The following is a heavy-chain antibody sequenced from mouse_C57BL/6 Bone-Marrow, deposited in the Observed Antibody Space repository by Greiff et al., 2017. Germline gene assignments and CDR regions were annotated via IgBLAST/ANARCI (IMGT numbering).Heavy chain of an antibody. D-gene: IGHD1-1*01. CDR1: EYEFPSHD. V-gene: IGHV5-2*01. J-gene: IGHJ1*03. CDR2: INSDGGST. Sequence: EVKLMESGGGLVQPGESLKLSCESNEYEFPSHDMSWVRKTPEKRLELVAAINSDGGSTYYPDTMERRVIISRDNTTKTLYLQMSSLRSEDTALYYGARRGYGSIYWYFDVWGTGTTVTVSS. CDR3: ARRGYGSIYWYFDV.